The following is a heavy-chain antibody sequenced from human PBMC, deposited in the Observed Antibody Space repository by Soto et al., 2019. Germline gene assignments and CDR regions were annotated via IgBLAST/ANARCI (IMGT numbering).Heavy chain of an antibody. CDR1: GGSISSSSYY. J-gene: IGHJ4*02. CDR3: ARHDNMTLGSQYLDS. D-gene: IGHD1-1*01. V-gene: IGHV4-39*01. Sequence: SETLSLTCTVSGGSISSSSYYWGWIRQPPGKGLEWIGSIYYSGSTYYNPSLKSRVTISVDTSKNQFSLKLSSVTAADTAVYFCARHDNMTLGSQYLDSWGPGTLVTVS. CDR2: IYYSGST.